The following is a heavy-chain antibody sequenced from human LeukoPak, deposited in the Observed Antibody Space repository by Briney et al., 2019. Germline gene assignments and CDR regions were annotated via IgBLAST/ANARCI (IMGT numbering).Heavy chain of an antibody. J-gene: IGHJ4*02. D-gene: IGHD3-3*01. CDR2: IYHSGST. Sequence: SETLSLTCTVSGGSISSGGYYWSWIRQPPGKGLEWIGYIYHSGSTYYNPSLKSRVTISVDRSKNQFSLKLSSVTAADTAVYYCAREFRYYDFWSGPSGDYWGQGTLVTVSS. CDR1: GGSISSGGYY. V-gene: IGHV4-30-2*01. CDR3: AREFRYYDFWSGPSGDY.